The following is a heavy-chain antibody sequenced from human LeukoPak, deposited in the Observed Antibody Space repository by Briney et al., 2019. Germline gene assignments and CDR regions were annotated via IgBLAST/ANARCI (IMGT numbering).Heavy chain of an antibody. D-gene: IGHD3-22*01. CDR2: IDPSDSYT. CDR3: ARVPRSNYDSSGYSDY. J-gene: IGHJ4*02. V-gene: IGHV5-10-1*01. Sequence: GESLKISCKGSGYSFTSYWISWVRQMPGKGLEWMGRIDPSDSYTNYSPSFQGHVGISADKSNSTAYLQWSSLKASDTAMYYCARVPRSNYDSSGYSDYWGQGTLVTVSS. CDR1: GYSFTSYW.